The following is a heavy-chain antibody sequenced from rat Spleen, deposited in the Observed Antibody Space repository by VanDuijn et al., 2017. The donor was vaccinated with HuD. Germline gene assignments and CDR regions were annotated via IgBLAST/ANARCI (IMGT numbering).Heavy chain of an antibody. V-gene: IGHV2-32*01. CDR3: ARDRYNCYFDF. CDR2: MRSDGDT. J-gene: IGHJ1*01. Sequence: QVQLKESGPGLVQPSQTLSLTCTVSGFSLISYGVNWVRQPPGKGLEWMGVMRSDGDTSYNSALKSRLSISRDTSRSQVFFEMSSLQTEDTATYFCARDRYNCYFDFWGPGTMVTVSS. CDR1: GFSLISYG.